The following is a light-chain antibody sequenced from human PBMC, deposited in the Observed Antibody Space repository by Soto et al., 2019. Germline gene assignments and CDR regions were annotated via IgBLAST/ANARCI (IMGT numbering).Light chain of an antibody. CDR3: QQLDSYPRT. Sequence: IQLTQSPSSLSAAVGDRVTITCRASQVISSYLAWYQQRQGKAPKLLLSAASTLHSGVPSRFSGSGSGTDFTLTISSLQPEDFASYYCQQLDSYPRTFGPGTQVDIK. J-gene: IGKJ3*01. CDR1: QVISSY. V-gene: IGKV1-9*01. CDR2: AAS.